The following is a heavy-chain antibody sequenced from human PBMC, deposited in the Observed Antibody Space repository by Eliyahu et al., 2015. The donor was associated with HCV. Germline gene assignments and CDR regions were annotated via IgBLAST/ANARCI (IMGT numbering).Heavy chain of an antibody. CDR2: IYYXGST. V-gene: IGHV4-31*03. D-gene: IGHD2-15*01. J-gene: IGHJ4*02. CDR3: ARDYCSGGSCYSRYFDY. Sequence: QVQLQESGPGLVKPSQTLSLXCXVSGGSIXXGGYYWSWXRQHPGKGLEWIGYIYYXGSTYYNPSLKSRVTISVDTSKNQFSLKLSSVTAADTAVYYCARDYCSGGSCYSRYFDYWGQGTLVTVSS. CDR1: GGSIXXGGYY.